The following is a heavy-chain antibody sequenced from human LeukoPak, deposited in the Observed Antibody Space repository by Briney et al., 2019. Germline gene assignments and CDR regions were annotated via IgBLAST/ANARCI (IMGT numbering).Heavy chain of an antibody. Sequence: GGSMRLASAVSEFTVSSNYMSWVRPAPGKVLEWVAVIYSGGNTYYADSVKGRFTISRDNSKNTPYLQMNRLRAEDTAVYYCARGSRELGRTYSSYGMDVSGQGNTVTVSS. CDR3: ARGSRELGRTYSSYGMDV. J-gene: IGHJ6*02. V-gene: IGHV3-66*02. CDR1: EFTVSSNY. D-gene: IGHD1-26*01. CDR2: IYSGGNT.